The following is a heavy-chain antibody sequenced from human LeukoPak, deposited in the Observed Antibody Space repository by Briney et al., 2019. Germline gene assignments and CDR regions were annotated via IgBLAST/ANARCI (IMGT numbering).Heavy chain of an antibody. CDR3: AKSLGYYGSGSYYYYYYMDV. CDR2: ISGSGGST. CDR1: GFTFSSYG. V-gene: IGHV3-23*01. D-gene: IGHD3-10*01. Sequence: GGSLRLSCAASGFTFSSYGMSWVRQAPGKGLEWVSAISGSGGSTYYADSVKGRFTISRDNSKNTLYLQMNSLRAEDTAVYYCAKSLGYYGSGSYYYYYYMDVWGKGTTVTISS. J-gene: IGHJ6*03.